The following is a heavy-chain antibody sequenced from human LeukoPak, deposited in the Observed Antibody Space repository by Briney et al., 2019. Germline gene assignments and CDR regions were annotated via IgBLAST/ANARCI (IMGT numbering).Heavy chain of an antibody. J-gene: IGHJ4*02. Sequence: QTGGSLRLSCAASGFTFSTYAMNWVRQAPGKRLEWVSIISGNGDTTSYADSVKGRFTISRDNSKNTLYLQMSSLRADDTAVYSCAKVGPGGSGWFSSWSDYWGQGTLVTVSS. V-gene: IGHV3-23*01. CDR3: AKVGPGGSGWFSSWSDY. CDR2: ISGNGDTT. D-gene: IGHD6-13*01. CDR1: GFTFSTYA.